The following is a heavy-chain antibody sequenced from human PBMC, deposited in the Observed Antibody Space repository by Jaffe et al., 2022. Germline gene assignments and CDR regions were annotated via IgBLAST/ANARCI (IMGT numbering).Heavy chain of an antibody. J-gene: IGHJ4*02. CDR3: AKVGEAYDFWIDY. Sequence: EVQLVESGGVVVQPGGSLRLSCAASGFTFDDYTMHWVRQAPGKGLEWVSLISWDGGSTYYADSVKGRFTISRDNSKNSLYLQMNSLRTEDTALYYCAKVGEAYDFWIDYWGQGTLVTVSS. D-gene: IGHD3-3*01. CDR1: GFTFDDYT. V-gene: IGHV3-43*01. CDR2: ISWDGGST.